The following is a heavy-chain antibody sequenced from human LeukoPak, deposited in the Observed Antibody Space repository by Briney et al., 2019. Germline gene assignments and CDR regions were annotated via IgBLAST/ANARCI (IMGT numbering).Heavy chain of an antibody. CDR3: AREGVIEFDY. V-gene: IGHV1-2*04. J-gene: IGHJ4*02. CDR1: GYTFTGYY. Sequence: EASVKVSCKASGYTFTGYYMHWVRQAPGQGLEWMGWINPNSGGTNYAQKFQGWVTMTRDTSISTAYMELSRLRSDDTAVYHYAREGVIEFDYWGQGTLVTVSS. CDR2: INPNSGGT. D-gene: IGHD3-10*01.